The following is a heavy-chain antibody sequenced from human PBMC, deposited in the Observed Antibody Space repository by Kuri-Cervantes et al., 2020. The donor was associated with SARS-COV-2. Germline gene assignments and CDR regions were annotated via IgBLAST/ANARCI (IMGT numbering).Heavy chain of an antibody. CDR1: GFTFSAYA. CDR2: ISYGGSNQ. J-gene: IGHJ4*02. CDR3: ARVGVAVALDY. V-gene: IGHV3-30-3*01. Sequence: GGSLRLSCAASGFTFSAYAIQWVRQAPGKGLEWVAGISYGGSNQYYPDSVEGRFTISRDNSKSTLYLQMNSLRTEDTAVYFCARVGVAVALDYWGQGILVTVSS. D-gene: IGHD6-19*01.